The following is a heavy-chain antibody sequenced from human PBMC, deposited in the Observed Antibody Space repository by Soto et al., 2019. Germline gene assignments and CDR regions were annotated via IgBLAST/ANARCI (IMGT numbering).Heavy chain of an antibody. CDR3: AKDRYNYHRYGYYYFFDF. CDR1: GGSLSSGDYH. Sequence: PSETLSLTCTVSGGSLSSGDYHWNWLRQRRGKALEWIGNIFYSGSTYYNPSLMSRLTIAVDTSKNQFSLSLNSVTAADTAVYFCAKDRYNYHRYGYYYFFDFWGQGTLVTVSS. J-gene: IGHJ4*02. V-gene: IGHV4-31*02. D-gene: IGHD3-22*01. CDR2: IFYSGST.